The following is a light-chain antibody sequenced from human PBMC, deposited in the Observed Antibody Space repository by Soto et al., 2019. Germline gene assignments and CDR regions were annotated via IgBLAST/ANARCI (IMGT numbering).Light chain of an antibody. CDR1: QSVSSN. J-gene: IGKJ5*01. CDR2: GAS. Sequence: ERVMTQSPATLSVSPGERATLSCRASQSVSSNLAWYQQKPGQAPRLLIYGASNRAPGIPERFSGSGSGTDFPLTIGRLEPQDSAMYYCQQYVISVTFGQGTRLEIK. CDR3: QQYVISVT. V-gene: IGKV3-20*01.